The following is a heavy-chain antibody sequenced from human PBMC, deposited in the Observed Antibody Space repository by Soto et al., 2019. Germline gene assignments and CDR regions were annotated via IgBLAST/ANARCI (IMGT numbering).Heavy chain of an antibody. CDR3: ARDLEYYYDSSGYPIGVPLDY. J-gene: IGHJ4*02. V-gene: IGHV1-18*01. Sequence: GASVKVSCKASGYTFTSYGISWVRQAPGQGLEWMGWISAYNGNTNYAQKLQGRVTMTTDTSTSTAYMELRSLRSDDTAVYYCARDLEYYYDSSGYPIGVPLDYWGQGTLVTVSS. CDR1: GYTFTSYG. CDR2: ISAYNGNT. D-gene: IGHD3-22*01.